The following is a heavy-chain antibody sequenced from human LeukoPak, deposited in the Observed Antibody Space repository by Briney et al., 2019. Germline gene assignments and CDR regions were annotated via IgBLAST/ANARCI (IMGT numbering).Heavy chain of an antibody. CDR2: IYHSGST. Sequence: PSETLSLTCTVSGGSISSSSYYWGWIRQPPGKGLEWIGYIYHSGSTYYNPSLRSRVTISVDRSKNQFSLKLSSVTAADTAVYYCASLVATTVTPYFDYWGQGTLVTVSS. CDR1: GGSISSSSYY. D-gene: IGHD4-11*01. J-gene: IGHJ4*02. V-gene: IGHV4-39*07. CDR3: ASLVATTVTPYFDY.